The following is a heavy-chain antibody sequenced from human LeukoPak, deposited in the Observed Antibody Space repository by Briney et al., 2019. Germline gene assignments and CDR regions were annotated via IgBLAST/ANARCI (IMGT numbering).Heavy chain of an antibody. CDR1: GFTFSSYA. CDR3: ARVGSSSSLDYYYYMDV. Sequence: PGGSLRLSCAASGFTFSSYATHWVRQAPGKGLEWVAVISYDGSNKYYADSVKGRFTISRDNSKNTLYLQMNSLRAEDTAVYYCARVGSSSSLDYYYYMDVWGKGTTVTVSS. V-gene: IGHV3-30*04. J-gene: IGHJ6*03. CDR2: ISYDGSNK. D-gene: IGHD6-6*01.